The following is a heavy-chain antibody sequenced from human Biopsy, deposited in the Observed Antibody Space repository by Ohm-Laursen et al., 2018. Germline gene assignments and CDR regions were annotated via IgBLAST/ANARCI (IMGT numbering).Heavy chain of an antibody. CDR3: AKDGGQWLGGAFDI. J-gene: IGHJ3*02. CDR2: TAYDGSNK. V-gene: IGHV3-30*18. D-gene: IGHD6-19*01. Sequence: SLRLSCAASGFGMYAMHWVCQPPGKGLERLAVTAYDGSNKYYAESVKGRFTISRDRSRDTVHLQMNSLRYEDTALYYCAKDGGQWLGGAFDIWGHGTMVSVSS. CDR1: GFGMYA.